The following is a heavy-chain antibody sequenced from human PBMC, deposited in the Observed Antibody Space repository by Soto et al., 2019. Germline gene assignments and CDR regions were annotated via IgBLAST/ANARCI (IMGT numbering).Heavy chain of an antibody. J-gene: IGHJ6*02. D-gene: IGHD6-13*01. CDR3: AKDHKQQLVRAYYYYYGMDV. Sequence: EVQLLESGGGLVQPGGSLRLSCAASGFTFSSYAMSWVRQAPGKGLEWVSAISGSGGSTYYADSVKGRFTISRDNSKNTLYLQMNSLRAEDTAVYYCAKDHKQQLVRAYYYYYGMDVWGPGTTVTVSS. CDR2: ISGSGGST. CDR1: GFTFSSYA. V-gene: IGHV3-23*01.